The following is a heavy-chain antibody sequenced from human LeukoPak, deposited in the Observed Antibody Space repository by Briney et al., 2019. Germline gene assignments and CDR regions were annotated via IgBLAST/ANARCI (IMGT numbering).Heavy chain of an antibody. Sequence: GGSLRLSCAASGFTFSSYSMNWVRQALGKGLEWVSSISSSSSYIYYADSVKGRFTISRDNAKNSLYLQMNSLRAEDTAVYYCARGTEPVVPAAPFDYWGQGTLVTVSS. CDR1: GFTFSSYS. J-gene: IGHJ4*02. D-gene: IGHD2-2*01. CDR2: ISSSSSYI. CDR3: ARGTEPVVPAAPFDY. V-gene: IGHV3-21*01.